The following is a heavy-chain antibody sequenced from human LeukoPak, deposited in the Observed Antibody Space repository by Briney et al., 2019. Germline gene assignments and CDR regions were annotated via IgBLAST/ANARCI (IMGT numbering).Heavy chain of an antibody. CDR2: IYYSGST. D-gene: IGHD5-18*01. CDR1: GGSIASYY. Sequence: SETLSLTCTVSGGSIASYYWSWIRQPPGKGLEWIGYIYYSGSTHYNPSLKSRVTISVDTSKNQFSLKLSSVTAADTAVYYCARTEESGYSYRYFGYYYYMDVWGKGTTVTVSS. V-gene: IGHV4-59*01. J-gene: IGHJ6*03. CDR3: ARTEESGYSYRYFGYYYYMDV.